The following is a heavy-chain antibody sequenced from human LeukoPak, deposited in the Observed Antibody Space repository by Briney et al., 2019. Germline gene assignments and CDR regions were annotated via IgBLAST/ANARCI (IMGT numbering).Heavy chain of an antibody. CDR3: ATYYYDSGGFHFHH. CDR1: GFTFRSYG. CDR2: ISSNGGRT. Sequence: HPGGSLRLSCAASGFTFRSYGMHWVRQAPGKGLEYVSAISSNGGRTYYAHSVKGRFTISRDNSRNTLYLQMGSLRAEDMAVYYCATYYYDSGGFHFHHWGQGTLVTVSS. V-gene: IGHV3-64*01. J-gene: IGHJ1*01. D-gene: IGHD3-22*01.